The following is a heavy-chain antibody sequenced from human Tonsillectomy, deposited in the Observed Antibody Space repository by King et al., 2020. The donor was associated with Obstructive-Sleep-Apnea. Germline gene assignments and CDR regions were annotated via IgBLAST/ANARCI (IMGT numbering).Heavy chain of an antibody. V-gene: IGHV3-30*18. D-gene: IGHD6-13*01. CDR3: AKPSYSGSWYDY. Sequence: VQLVESGGGVVQPRRSLRLSCAASGFTFSSYGMHWVRQAPGKGLEWVAVISYDGINQYYADSVKGRFTISRDNSKNTLYLQMNSLRAEDTAVYYCAKPSYSGSWYDYWGQGILVSVSS. J-gene: IGHJ4*02. CDR2: ISYDGINQ. CDR1: GFTFSSYG.